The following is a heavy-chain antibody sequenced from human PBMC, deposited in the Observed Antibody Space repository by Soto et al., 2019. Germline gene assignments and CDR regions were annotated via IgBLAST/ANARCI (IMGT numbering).Heavy chain of an antibody. D-gene: IGHD4-17*01. CDR1: GGSISTGGYY. J-gene: IGHJ4*02. Sequence: QVQLQESGPGLVKPSQTLSLTCTVSGGSISTGGYYWTWIRQHPGKGLEWIGYIYYSGSTYYNPPLKSRVTISVDTSKNQFSLKLSSVTAAETAVYYWARGLSVTLFDNWGQGTRVTFSS. CDR2: IYYSGST. CDR3: ARGLSVTLFDN. V-gene: IGHV4-31*03.